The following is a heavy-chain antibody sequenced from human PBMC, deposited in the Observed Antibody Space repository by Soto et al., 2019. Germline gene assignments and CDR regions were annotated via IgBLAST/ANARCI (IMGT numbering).Heavy chain of an antibody. Sequence: GGSLRLSCAASGFTFSTYDMHWVRQTTGKGLEWVSGVGTAGDTYYADSVKGRFTISRENATDSLHLQVNSLRAEDTAVYYCARDRGVTKSKSLWVAGKYYYYGMDVWGQGTTVTVSS. J-gene: IGHJ6*02. CDR2: VGTAGDT. D-gene: IGHD2-21*02. CDR3: ARDRGVTKSKSLWVAGKYYYYGMDV. CDR1: GFTFSTYD. V-gene: IGHV3-13*01.